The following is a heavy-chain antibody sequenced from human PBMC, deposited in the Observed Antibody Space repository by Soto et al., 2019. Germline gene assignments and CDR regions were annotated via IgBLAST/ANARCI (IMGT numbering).Heavy chain of an antibody. CDR2: IIPVLGIP. J-gene: IGHJ4*02. D-gene: IGHD5-12*01. CDR1: GGTLSSDS. V-gene: IGHV1-69*02. Sequence: QVQLVQSGAELKKPGSSVKVSCMSSGGTLSSDSFSWVRQAPGQGLEWMGRIIPVLGIPNYAQKIQGRLTISADRCTTTGYMELCSLRSEDTAVYYSARVVDFYFDDWGQGTMVTVSS. CDR3: ARVVDFYFDD.